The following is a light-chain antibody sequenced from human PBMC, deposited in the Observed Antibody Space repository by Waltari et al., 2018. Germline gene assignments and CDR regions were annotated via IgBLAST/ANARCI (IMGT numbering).Light chain of an antibody. J-gene: IGKJ2*02. CDR3: QQRTNWPRT. Sequence: ELVLTQSPATLSLSPGEGATLSCRASQTISTYLAWYQQKAGQAPRLLIYDASKRATGIPARFSGSGSGTDFTLTISSLEPEDFALYYCQQRTNWPRTFGQGTKLDIK. CDR2: DAS. CDR1: QTISTY. V-gene: IGKV3-11*01.